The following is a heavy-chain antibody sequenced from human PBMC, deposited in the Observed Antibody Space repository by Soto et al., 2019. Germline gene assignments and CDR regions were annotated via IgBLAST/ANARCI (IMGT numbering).Heavy chain of an antibody. J-gene: IGHJ6*02. Sequence: WGSLRLSCVASGFTLTNNGIRWFRQSPFQWREWVAVISSDGSSKYYGDSVRGRFTISRDNSKNTLFLEMNSLRSEDTAVYYCAKDRGLAESGRWSHYYYGMDVWGQGTTVTVSS. CDR1: GFTLTNNG. CDR3: AKDRGLAESGRWSHYYYGMDV. D-gene: IGHD1-26*01. CDR2: ISSDGSSK. V-gene: IGHV3-30*18.